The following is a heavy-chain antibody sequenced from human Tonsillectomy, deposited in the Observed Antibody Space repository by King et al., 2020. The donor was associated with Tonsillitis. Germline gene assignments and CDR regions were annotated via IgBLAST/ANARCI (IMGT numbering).Heavy chain of an antibody. CDR3: ATESLVVPTASHY. Sequence: VQLVESGAEVKKPGASVKVSCKASGYTFNNYGFSWVRQAPGQGLEWRGWISAYNANTHYAQELQGRVTMTTDTSTSTAYMELRSLRSDDTAVYYCATESLVVPTASHYWGQGTLVTVSS. CDR1: GYTFNNYG. V-gene: IGHV1-18*04. J-gene: IGHJ4*02. D-gene: IGHD2-2*01. CDR2: ISAYNANT.